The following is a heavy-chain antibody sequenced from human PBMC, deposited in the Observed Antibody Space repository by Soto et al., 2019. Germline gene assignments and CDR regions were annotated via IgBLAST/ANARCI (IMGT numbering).Heavy chain of an antibody. Sequence: SVKVSWKASGGTFSSYAISWVRQAPGQGLEWMGGIIPIFGTANYAQKFQGRVTITADESTSTAYMELSSLRSEDTAVYYCARDESDSSDYLYYYYGMDVWGQGTTVTVSS. J-gene: IGHJ6*02. CDR3: ARDESDSSDYLYYYYGMDV. CDR1: GGTFSSYA. CDR2: IIPIFGTA. D-gene: IGHD3-22*01. V-gene: IGHV1-69*13.